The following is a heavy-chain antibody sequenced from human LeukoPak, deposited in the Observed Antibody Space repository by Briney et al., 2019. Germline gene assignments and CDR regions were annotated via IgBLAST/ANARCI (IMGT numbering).Heavy chain of an antibody. CDR3: ARDRGIVGATFDY. CDR2: IIPIFGTA. V-gene: IGHV1-69*13. D-gene: IGHD1-26*01. J-gene: IGHJ4*02. CDR1: GGTFSSYA. Sequence: SVKVSCKASGGTFSSYAISWVRQAPGQGLEWMGGIIPIFGTANYAQKFQGRVTITADESTSTAYMELSSLRSEDTAVYYCARDRGIVGATFDYWGQGTLVTVSS.